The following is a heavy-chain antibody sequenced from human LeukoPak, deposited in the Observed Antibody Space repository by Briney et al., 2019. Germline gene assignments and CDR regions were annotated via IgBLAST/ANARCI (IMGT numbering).Heavy chain of an antibody. V-gene: IGHV4-39*07. J-gene: IGHJ3*02. Sequence: PSETLSLTCTVSGGSISSSSYYWGWIRQPPGKGLEWIGSIYYSGGTNYNPSLKSRVTISLDTSKNQFSLKLSSVTAADTAVYYCARWESLRGSRIFDIWGQGTMVTVSS. D-gene: IGHD4-23*01. CDR2: IYYSGGT. CDR3: ARWESLRGSRIFDI. CDR1: GGSISSSSYY.